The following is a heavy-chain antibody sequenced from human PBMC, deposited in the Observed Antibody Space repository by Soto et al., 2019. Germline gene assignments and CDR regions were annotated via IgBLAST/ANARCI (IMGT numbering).Heavy chain of an antibody. Sequence: GASVKVSCKASGFTFTSSAMQWVRQARGQRLEWIGWIVVGSGNTNYAQKFQERVTITRNMSTSTAYMELSSLRSEDTAVYYWARVFRHGPPTMPYYRGQGTLVTLSS. J-gene: IGHJ4*02. V-gene: IGHV1-58*02. CDR3: ARVFRHGPPTMPYY. D-gene: IGHD2-2*01. CDR1: GFTFTSSA. CDR2: IVVGSGNT.